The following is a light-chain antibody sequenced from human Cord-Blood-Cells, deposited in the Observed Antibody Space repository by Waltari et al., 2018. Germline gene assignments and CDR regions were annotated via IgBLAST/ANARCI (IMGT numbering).Light chain of an antibody. CDR3: AAWDDSLSGWV. CDR1: SSNIGSNY. Sequence: QSVLTPPPSASGTPGQRVTISCSGSSSNIGSNYVSWYQQLPATATNLLIYRNNRRPAGVPDRFSGSKSGTSASLAISGLRSEDEADYYCAAWDDSLSGWVFGGGTKLTVL. V-gene: IGLV1-47*01. J-gene: IGLJ3*02. CDR2: RNN.